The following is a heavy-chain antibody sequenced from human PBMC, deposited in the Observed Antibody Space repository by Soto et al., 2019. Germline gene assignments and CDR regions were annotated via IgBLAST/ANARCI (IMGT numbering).Heavy chain of an antibody. Sequence: SETLSLTCTVSGGSISSGNYYWSWIRQPPGKGLEWIGYISYSGSTYYNASLKSRVTISVDTSKNQFSLKLSSVTAADTAVYYCARVHSAGNFDWFLTQGAHFDYWGQGTLVTVSS. V-gene: IGHV4-30-4*01. CDR3: ARVHSAGNFDWFLTQGAHFDY. D-gene: IGHD3-9*01. CDR1: GGSISSGNYY. CDR2: ISYSGST. J-gene: IGHJ4*02.